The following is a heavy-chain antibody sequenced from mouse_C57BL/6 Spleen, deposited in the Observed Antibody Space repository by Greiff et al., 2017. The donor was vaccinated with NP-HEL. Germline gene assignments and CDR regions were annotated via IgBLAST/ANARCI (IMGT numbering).Heavy chain of an antibody. CDR3: ARSHITTVVAPYYFDY. J-gene: IGHJ2*01. Sequence: VQLQQPGAELVMPGASVKLSCKASGYTFTSYWMHWVKQRPGQGLEWIGEIDPSDSYTNYNQKFKGKSTLTVDKSSSTAYMQLSSLTSEDSAVYYCARSHITTVVAPYYFDYWGQGTTLTVSS. V-gene: IGHV1-69*01. CDR2: IDPSDSYT. D-gene: IGHD1-1*01. CDR1: GYTFTSYW.